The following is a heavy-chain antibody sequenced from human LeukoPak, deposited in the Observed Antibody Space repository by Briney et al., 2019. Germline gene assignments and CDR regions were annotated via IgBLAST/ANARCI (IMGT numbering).Heavy chain of an antibody. CDR1: GFTFSSYA. V-gene: IGHV3-23*01. CDR3: AKVGYNWNPGYFDY. D-gene: IGHD1-20*01. Sequence: GGSLRLSCAASGFTFSSYAMSWVRQAPGKGLEWVSAISGSGGSTYYADSVKGRFTISRDNSKNTLYPQMNSLRAEDTAVYHCAKVGYNWNPGYFDYWGQGTLVTVSS. CDR2: ISGSGGST. J-gene: IGHJ4*02.